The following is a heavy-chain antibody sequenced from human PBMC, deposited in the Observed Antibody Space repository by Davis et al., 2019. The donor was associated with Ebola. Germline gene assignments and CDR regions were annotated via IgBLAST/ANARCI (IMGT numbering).Heavy chain of an antibody. CDR2: IYYSGST. Sequence: MPSETLSLTCTVSGGSISSGDYYWSWIRQPPGKGLEWIGYIYYSGSTYYNPSLKSRVTISVDTSKNQFSLKLSSVTAADTAVYSCARDRGVADYYGMDVWGQGTTVTVSS. D-gene: IGHD2-15*01. CDR1: GGSISSGDYY. J-gene: IGHJ6*02. CDR3: ARDRGVADYYGMDV. V-gene: IGHV4-30-4*01.